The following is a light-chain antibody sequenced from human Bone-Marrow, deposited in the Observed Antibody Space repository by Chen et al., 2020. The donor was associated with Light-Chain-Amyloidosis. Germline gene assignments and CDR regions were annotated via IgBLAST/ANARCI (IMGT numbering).Light chain of an antibody. Sequence: SYVLTQPSSVSVAPGQTVTIACGGNNIGPPSVQWYQQTPGQAPLLVVYEDSDRPSGIPERWSGSNAGNTATLTISRVEAGDEADYDGQVWERSSDRPVFGGGTKLTVL. CDR1: NIGPPS. V-gene: IGLV3-21*02. CDR2: EDS. J-gene: IGLJ3*02. CDR3: QVWERSSDRPV.